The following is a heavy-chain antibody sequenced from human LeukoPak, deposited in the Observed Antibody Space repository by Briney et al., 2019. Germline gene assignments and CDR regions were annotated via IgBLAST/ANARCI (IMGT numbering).Heavy chain of an antibody. CDR3: ARGPYYYDSKTFDY. J-gene: IGHJ4*02. Sequence: SQTLSLTCAVSGGSISSGGYSWSWIRQPPGKGLEWIGYIYYSGSTYYNPSLKSRVTISVDTSKNQFSLKLSSVTAADTAVYYCARGPYYYDSKTFDYWGQGTLVTVSS. V-gene: IGHV4-31*11. CDR1: GGSISSGGYS. CDR2: IYYSGST. D-gene: IGHD3-22*01.